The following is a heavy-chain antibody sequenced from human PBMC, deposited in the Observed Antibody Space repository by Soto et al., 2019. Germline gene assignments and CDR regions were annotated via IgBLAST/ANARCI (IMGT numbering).Heavy chain of an antibody. CDR2: AIPIPETS. CDR3: ATGVGRHGSSSVAFDS. V-gene: IGHV1-69*08. D-gene: IGHD6-6*01. J-gene: IGHJ4*02. Sequence: QVQLVQSGAEVQEPGSSVKVSCRASGNIINKYAVNWLRQAPGQGLEWMGRAIPIPETSKIAHKFRGRVTITAAKSTGTAYLEVNILKSEASAVYYCATGVGRHGSSSVAFDSWGQGTLVNVSS. CDR1: GNIINKYA.